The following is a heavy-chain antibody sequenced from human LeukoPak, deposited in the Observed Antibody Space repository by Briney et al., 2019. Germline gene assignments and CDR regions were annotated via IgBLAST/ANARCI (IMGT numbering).Heavy chain of an antibody. Sequence: GGSLRLSCAASGFTVSSNYMSWVRRAPGKGLEWVSVIYSGGSTYYADSVKGRFTISRDNSKNTLYLQTNSLRAEDTAVYYCAREILPPYSSGLVNWFDPWGQGTLVTVSS. CDR1: GFTVSSNY. CDR2: IYSGGST. CDR3: AREILPPYSSGLVNWFDP. J-gene: IGHJ5*02. V-gene: IGHV3-53*01. D-gene: IGHD6-19*01.